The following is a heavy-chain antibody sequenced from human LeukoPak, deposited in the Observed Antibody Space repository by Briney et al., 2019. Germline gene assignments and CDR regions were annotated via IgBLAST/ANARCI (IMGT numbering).Heavy chain of an antibody. J-gene: IGHJ4*02. V-gene: IGHV3-7*01. D-gene: IGHD3-22*01. Sequence: GGSLRLSCAASGFSFTSYWMSWVRQVPGKGLEWLANIKQDGSEKLYVDSVKGRFTISRDNAKNSLYLQMNSLSDEDTAVYYCARDLYYGAPGFDYWGQGTLVTVDS. CDR3: ARDLYYGAPGFDY. CDR1: GFSFTSYW. CDR2: IKQDGSEK.